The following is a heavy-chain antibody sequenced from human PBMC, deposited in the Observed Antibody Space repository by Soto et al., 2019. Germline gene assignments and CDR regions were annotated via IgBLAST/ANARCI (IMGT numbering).Heavy chain of an antibody. CDR1: GYSFTSYW. V-gene: IGHV5-51*01. J-gene: IGHJ6*02. CDR3: PRREGCSRTSCYPHYYGMDV. Sequence: PGESLKISCKGSGYSFTSYWIGWVRQMPGKGLEWMGIIYPGDSDTRYSPSFQGQVTISADKSISTAYLQWSSLKASDTAMYYWPRREGCSRTSCYPHYYGMDVWGQGTTATAPS. D-gene: IGHD2-2*01. CDR2: IYPGDSDT.